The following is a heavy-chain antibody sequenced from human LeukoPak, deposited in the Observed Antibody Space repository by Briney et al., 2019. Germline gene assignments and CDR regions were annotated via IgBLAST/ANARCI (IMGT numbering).Heavy chain of an antibody. CDR3: ANPPKNYYGMDV. CDR1: GFTFSDYY. Sequence: GGSLRLSCAASGFTFSDYYMSWIRQAPGKGLEWVSYISSSSSYTYYADSVKGRFTISRDNSKNTLYLQMNSLRAEDTAVYYCANPPKNYYGMDVWGKGTTVTVSS. J-gene: IGHJ6*04. V-gene: IGHV3-11*03. CDR2: ISSSSSYT.